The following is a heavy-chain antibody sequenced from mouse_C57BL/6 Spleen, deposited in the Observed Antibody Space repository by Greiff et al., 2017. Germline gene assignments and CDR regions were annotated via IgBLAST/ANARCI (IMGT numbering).Heavy chain of an antibody. Sequence: EVKLVESGGDLVKPGGSLKLSCAASGFTFSSYGMSWVRQTPDKRLEWVATISSGGSYTYYPDSVKGRFTISRDNAKNTLYLQMSSLKSEDTAMYDCAREATRYYAMDYWGQGTSVTVAS. D-gene: IGHD6-1*01. V-gene: IGHV5-6*01. CDR2: ISSGGSYT. J-gene: IGHJ4*01. CDR1: GFTFSSYG. CDR3: AREATRYYAMDY.